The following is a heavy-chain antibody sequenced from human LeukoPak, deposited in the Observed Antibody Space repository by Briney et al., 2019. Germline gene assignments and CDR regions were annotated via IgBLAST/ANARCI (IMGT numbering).Heavy chain of an antibody. CDR1: GYTFTHYY. V-gene: IGHV1-46*01. CDR3: AVRYY. Sequence: ASVKVSCKASGYTFTHYYMHWVRQAPGQGLEWLGVINPSGGNTTFAQKFQGRVTMTRDTSTNTVYMELSSLRSEDTAVYYCAVRYYWGQGTLVTVSS. J-gene: IGHJ4*02. CDR2: INPSGGNT.